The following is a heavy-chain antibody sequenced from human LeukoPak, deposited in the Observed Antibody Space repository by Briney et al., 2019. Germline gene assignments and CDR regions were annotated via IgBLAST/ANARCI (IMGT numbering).Heavy chain of an antibody. Sequence: GGSLRLSCAASGFTLSNAWMSWVRQAPGKGLEWVSGISGSGSGGSTNYADSVKGRFTISRDNSKNILYLQMNSLRAEDTAVYYCAKDLFLWYFDLWGRGTLVTVSS. J-gene: IGHJ2*01. D-gene: IGHD2-21*01. CDR1: GFTLSNAW. CDR2: ISGSGSGGST. CDR3: AKDLFLWYFDL. V-gene: IGHV3-23*01.